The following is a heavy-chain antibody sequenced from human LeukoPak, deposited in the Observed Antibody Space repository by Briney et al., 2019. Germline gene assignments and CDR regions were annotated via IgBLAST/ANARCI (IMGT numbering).Heavy chain of an antibody. J-gene: IGHJ5*02. Sequence: GGSLRLSCAASGFTFSSYSMNWVRQAPGKGLEWVSVIYSGGSTYYADSVKGRFTISRDNSKNTLYLQMNSLRAEDAAVYYCASAPRSGDILTFDPWGQGTLVTVSS. V-gene: IGHV3-66*01. D-gene: IGHD3-9*01. CDR3: ASAPRSGDILTFDP. CDR1: GFTFSSYS. CDR2: IYSGGST.